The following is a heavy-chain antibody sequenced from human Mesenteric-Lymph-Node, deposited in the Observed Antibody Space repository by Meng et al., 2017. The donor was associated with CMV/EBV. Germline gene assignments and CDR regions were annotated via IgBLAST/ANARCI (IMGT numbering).Heavy chain of an antibody. V-gene: IGHV1-2*02. J-gene: IGHJ4*02. CDR1: GYTFTGYY. Sequence: ASVKVSCKASGYTFTGYYIHWVRQAPGQGLEWMGWIYPNSGATDYAQEFQGRVTMTRDTSISTAYMELSRLKSDDTALYYCARGVNYYDSSGYYGFWGQGTLVTVSS. CDR2: IYPNSGAT. D-gene: IGHD3-22*01. CDR3: ARGVNYYDSSGYYGF.